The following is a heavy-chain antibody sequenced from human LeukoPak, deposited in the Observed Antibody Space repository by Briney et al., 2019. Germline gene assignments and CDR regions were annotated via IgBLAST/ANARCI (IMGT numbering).Heavy chain of an antibody. D-gene: IGHD2-2*01. CDR2: ISYDGRSI. V-gene: IGHV3-30*18. Sequence: QPGKSLRLSCAASGFTFNNYGMHWVRQAPGKGLEWVAVISYDGRSIHYPDSVKGRFTISRNISTDTLWLQMDSLRTEDTAVYYCAKGPLRGTAAAIDYWGQGTLVTVSS. CDR3: AKGPLRGTAAAIDY. CDR1: GFTFNNYG. J-gene: IGHJ4*02.